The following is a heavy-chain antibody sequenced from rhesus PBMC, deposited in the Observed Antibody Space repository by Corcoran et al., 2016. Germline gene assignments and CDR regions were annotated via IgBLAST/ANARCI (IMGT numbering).Heavy chain of an antibody. D-gene: IGHD2-21*01. Sequence: EVQLVETGGGLVQPGGSLKLSCAASGFPFSSYGMSWVRQDPGKGLDWVSAINSGGGSTYSAYSVKGRFTFSGENAKNTRSRQRSSLRAEDTAVDYCAKPKYCTGSGCPYFDYWGQGVLVTVSS. CDR2: INSGGGST. CDR3: AKPKYCTGSGCPYFDY. CDR1: GFPFSSYG. V-gene: IGHV3S5*01. J-gene: IGHJ4*01.